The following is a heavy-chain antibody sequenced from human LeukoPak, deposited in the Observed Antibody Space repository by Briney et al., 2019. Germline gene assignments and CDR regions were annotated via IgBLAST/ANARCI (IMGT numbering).Heavy chain of an antibody. CDR3: AKEGYYDILTGYYDPYYFDY. CDR1: GFTYSSYG. Sequence: GGSLRLSCAASGFTYSSYGMHWVRHAPGKGLEWVAFIRYDGSNKYYADSVKGRFTISRDNSKNTLYLQMNSLRAEDTAVYYCAKEGYYDILTGYYDPYYFDYWGQGTLVTVSS. V-gene: IGHV3-30*02. CDR2: IRYDGSNK. J-gene: IGHJ4*02. D-gene: IGHD3-9*01.